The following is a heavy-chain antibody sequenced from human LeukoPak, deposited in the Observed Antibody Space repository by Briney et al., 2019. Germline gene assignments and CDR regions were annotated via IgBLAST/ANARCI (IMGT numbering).Heavy chain of an antibody. CDR3: AKDSNAPLYGMDV. V-gene: IGHV3-23*01. D-gene: IGHD4-11*01. CDR2: ISGSGGST. J-gene: IGHJ6*02. CDR1: GFTFSSYA. Sequence: GGSLRLSCAASGFTFSSYAMSWVRQAPGKGLEWVSAISGSGGSTYYADSVKGRFTISRDNSKNTLYLQMNSLRAEDPAVYYCAKDSNAPLYGMDVWGQGTTVTVSS.